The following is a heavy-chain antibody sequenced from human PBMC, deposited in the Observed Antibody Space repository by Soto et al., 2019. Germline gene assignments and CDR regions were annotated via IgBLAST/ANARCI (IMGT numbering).Heavy chain of an antibody. Sequence: ASVKVSCKASGYTFTSYAMHWVRQAPGQRLEWMGWINAGNGNTKYSQKFQGRVTITRDTSASTAYMELSSLRSEDTAVYYCAMEYCSATSCYKDYWGQGTLVTVSS. CDR2: INAGNGNT. D-gene: IGHD2-2*02. V-gene: IGHV1-3*01. CDR1: GYTFTSYA. J-gene: IGHJ4*02. CDR3: AMEYCSATSCYKDY.